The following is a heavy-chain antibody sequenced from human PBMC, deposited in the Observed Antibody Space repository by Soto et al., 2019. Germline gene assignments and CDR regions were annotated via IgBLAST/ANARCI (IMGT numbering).Heavy chain of an antibody. Sequence: GGSLRLSCVVSGFTFIEYCMNWVRQAPGRGLEWVASISSGGNFIYYADSVRGRFTISRDNAENSLYLQMNSLGVEDTATYYCARTIIAFGEVIAPHWFDPWGQGTQVTVSS. J-gene: IGHJ5*02. D-gene: IGHD3-16*02. CDR2: ISSGGNFI. CDR3: ARTIIAFGEVIAPHWFDP. CDR1: GFTFIEYC. V-gene: IGHV3-21*06.